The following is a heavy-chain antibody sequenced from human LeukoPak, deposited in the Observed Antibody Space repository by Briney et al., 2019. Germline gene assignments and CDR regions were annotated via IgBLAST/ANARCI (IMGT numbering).Heavy chain of an antibody. CDR3: ARGVGLTPSGFDP. J-gene: IGHJ5*02. Sequence: ASVSVSCKASGYTFDHYGISWVRQAPGQGLEWMGWINPNSGGTNYAQKFQGRVTMTRDTSISTAYMELSRLRSDDTAVYYCARGVGLTPSGFDPWGQGTLVTVSS. D-gene: IGHD2-15*01. V-gene: IGHV1-2*02. CDR1: GYTFDHYG. CDR2: INPNSGGT.